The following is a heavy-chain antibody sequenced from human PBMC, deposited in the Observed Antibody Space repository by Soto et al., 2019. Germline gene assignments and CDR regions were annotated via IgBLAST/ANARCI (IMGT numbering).Heavy chain of an antibody. CDR2: ISGSGGST. Sequence: PVGSLRLSGAASGFTFSSYAMSWVRQAPGKGLEWVSAISGSGGSTYYADSVKGRFTISRDNSKNTLYLQMNSLRAEDTAVYYCARPRTTVSGAFDIWGQGTMVTVSS. J-gene: IGHJ3*02. CDR3: ARPRTTVSGAFDI. D-gene: IGHD4-17*01. CDR1: GFTFSSYA. V-gene: IGHV3-23*01.